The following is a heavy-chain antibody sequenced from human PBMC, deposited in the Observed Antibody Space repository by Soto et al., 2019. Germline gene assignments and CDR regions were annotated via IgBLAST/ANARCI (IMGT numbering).Heavy chain of an antibody. D-gene: IGHD6-13*01. CDR1: GYTFTSYG. V-gene: IGHV1-18*01. J-gene: IGHJ6*02. CDR3: ARKAPLYSSSWYRIYYGMDV. CDR2: ISAYNGNT. Sequence: QVQLVQSGAEVKKPGASVKVSCKASGYTFTSYGISWVRQAPGQGLEWMGWISAYNGNTNYAQKLQGRVTMTTDTSTSTADMELRSLRSDDTAVYYCARKAPLYSSSWYRIYYGMDVWGQGTTVTVSS.